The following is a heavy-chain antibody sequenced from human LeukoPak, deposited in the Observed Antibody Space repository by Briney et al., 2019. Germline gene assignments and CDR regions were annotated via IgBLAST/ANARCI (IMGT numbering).Heavy chain of an antibody. V-gene: IGHV4-30-4*01. J-gene: IGHJ4*02. D-gene: IGHD5-12*01. CDR2: IYYSGST. Sequence: SQTLSLTCTVSGGSISSGDYYWSWIRQPPGKGLEWIGYIYYSGSTYYNPSLKSRVTISVDTSKNQFSLKLSSVTAADTAVYYCARHMWGYSGYFRDWGQGTLVTVSS. CDR3: ARHMWGYSGYFRD. CDR1: GGSISSGDYY.